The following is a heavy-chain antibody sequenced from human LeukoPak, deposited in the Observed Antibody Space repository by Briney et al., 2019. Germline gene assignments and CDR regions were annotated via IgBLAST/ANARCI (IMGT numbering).Heavy chain of an antibody. Sequence: ASVKVSCKASGYTFTSYYMHWVRQAPGQGLEWMGIINPSGGSTSYAQRFQGRVTMTRDTSTSTVYMEPSSLRSEDTAVYYCARDLGYCSGGSCPADYWGQGTLVTVSS. D-gene: IGHD2-15*01. CDR1: GYTFTSYY. CDR3: ARDLGYCSGGSCPADY. CDR2: INPSGGST. J-gene: IGHJ4*02. V-gene: IGHV1-46*01.